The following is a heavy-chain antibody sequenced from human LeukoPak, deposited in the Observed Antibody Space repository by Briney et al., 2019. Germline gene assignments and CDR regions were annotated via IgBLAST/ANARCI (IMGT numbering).Heavy chain of an antibody. CDR2: ISAYNGNT. CDR1: GYTFTSYG. D-gene: IGHD3-3*02. J-gene: IGHJ6*02. CDR3: ARSPRTFSYYYYGMDV. V-gene: IGHV1-18*01. Sequence: ASVKVSCKASGYTFTSYGISWVRQAPGQGLEWMGWISAYNGNTNYAQKLQGRVTMTTDTSTSTAYMELRSLRSDDTAVYYCARSPRTFSYYYYGMDVWGQGTTVSVPS.